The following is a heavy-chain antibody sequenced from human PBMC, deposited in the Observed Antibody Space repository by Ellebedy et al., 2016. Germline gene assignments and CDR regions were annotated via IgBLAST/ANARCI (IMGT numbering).Heavy chain of an antibody. V-gene: IGHV3-30*03. Sequence: GESLKISXAASGFTFSSYAMHWVRQAPGKGLEWVALISYDGSDKYYADSVKGRFTISRDNSKNTLYLQMNSLRTEDTAVYYSAALGANAFDIWGQGTMVTVSS. CDR3: AALGANAFDI. D-gene: IGHD3-10*01. J-gene: IGHJ3*02. CDR1: GFTFSSYA. CDR2: ISYDGSDK.